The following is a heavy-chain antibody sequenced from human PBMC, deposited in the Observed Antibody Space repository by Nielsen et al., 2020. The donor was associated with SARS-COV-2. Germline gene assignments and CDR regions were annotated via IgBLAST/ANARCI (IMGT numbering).Heavy chain of an antibody. J-gene: IGHJ5*02. V-gene: IGHV3-48*01. Sequence: GESLKISCAASGFTFSSYSMNWVRQAPGKGLEWVSYISSSSSTIYYADSVKGRFTISRDNAKNSLYLQMNSLRAEDTAVYYCASHYGDYPNWFDPWGQGTLVTVSS. D-gene: IGHD4-17*01. CDR2: ISSSSSTI. CDR1: GFTFSSYS. CDR3: ASHYGDYPNWFDP.